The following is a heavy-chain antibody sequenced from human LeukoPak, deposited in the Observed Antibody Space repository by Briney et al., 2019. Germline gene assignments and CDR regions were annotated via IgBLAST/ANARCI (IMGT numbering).Heavy chain of an antibody. V-gene: IGHV4-39*01. Sequence: PSETLSLTCTVSGGSISSSSYYWGWIRQPPGKGLEWIGSIYYSGSTYYNPSLKSRVTISVDTSKNQFSLKLSSVTAADTAVYYCAGLARITIFGVVITPFDYWGQGTLVTVSS. J-gene: IGHJ4*02. CDR1: GGSISSSSYY. CDR2: IYYSGST. CDR3: AGLARITIFGVVITPFDY. D-gene: IGHD3-3*01.